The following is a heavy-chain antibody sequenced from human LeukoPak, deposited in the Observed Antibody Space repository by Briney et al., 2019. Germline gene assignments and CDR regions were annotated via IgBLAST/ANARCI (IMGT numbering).Heavy chain of an antibody. V-gene: IGHV3-30*02. CDR2: IRYDGSNK. J-gene: IGHJ5*02. CDR3: AKGGYYDFWSGCSNWFDP. Sequence: PGGSLRLSCAASGFTFSSYGMHWVRQAPGKGLEWVAFIRYDGSNKYYADSVKGRFTISRDNSKNTLYLQMNSLRAEDTAVYYCAKGGYYDFWSGCSNWFDPWGQGTLVTVSS. D-gene: IGHD3-3*01. CDR1: GFTFSSYG.